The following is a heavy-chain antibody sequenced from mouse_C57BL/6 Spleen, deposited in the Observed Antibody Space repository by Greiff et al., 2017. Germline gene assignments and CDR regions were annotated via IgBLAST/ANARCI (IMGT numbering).Heavy chain of an antibody. CDR1: GYTFTSYW. CDR2: IYPSDSET. V-gene: IGHV1-61*01. Sequence: VQLQQSGAELVRPGSSVKLSCKASGYTFTSYWMDWVKQRPGQGLEWIGNIYPSDSETHYNQKFKDKATLTVDKSSSTAYMQLSSLTSEDSAVYYCARERVITRDGYDPYFDYWGQGTTLTVSS. D-gene: IGHD2-2*01. J-gene: IGHJ2*01. CDR3: ARERVITRDGYDPYFDY.